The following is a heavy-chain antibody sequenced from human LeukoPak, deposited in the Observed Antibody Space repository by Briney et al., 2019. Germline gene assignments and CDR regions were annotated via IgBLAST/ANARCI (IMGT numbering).Heavy chain of an antibody. CDR3: ARRLYSGSSFDY. J-gene: IGHJ4*02. V-gene: IGHV3-48*03. D-gene: IGHD6-6*01. Sequence: PGGSLRLSCAASGFTFSSYEMNWVRQAPGKGLEWVSYISSGGSTIYYADSVRGRFTISRDNAKNSLYLQMNSLRAEDTAVYYCARRLYSGSSFDYWGQGTLVTVSS. CDR1: GFTFSSYE. CDR2: ISSGGSTI.